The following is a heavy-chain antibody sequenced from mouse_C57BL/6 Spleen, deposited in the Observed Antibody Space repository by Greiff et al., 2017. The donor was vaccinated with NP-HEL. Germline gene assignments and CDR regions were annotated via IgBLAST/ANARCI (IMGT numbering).Heavy chain of an antibody. J-gene: IGHJ3*01. CDR3: AKKWGYYDYDGAWFAY. D-gene: IGHD2-4*01. V-gene: IGHV2-5*01. CDR2: IWRGGST. CDR1: GFSLTSYG. Sequence: QVQLKESGPGLVQPSQSLSITCTVSGFSLTSYGVHWVRQSPGKGLEWLGVIWRGGSTDYNAAFMSRLSITKDNSKSQVFFKMNSLQADDTAIYYCAKKWGYYDYDGAWFAYWGQGTLVTVSA.